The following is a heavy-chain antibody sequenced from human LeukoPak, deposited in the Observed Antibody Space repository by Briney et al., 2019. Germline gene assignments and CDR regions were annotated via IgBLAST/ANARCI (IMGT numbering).Heavy chain of an antibody. CDR2: ISGSGGST. V-gene: IGHV3-23*01. Sequence: GASLRISCAASGFTFSSNAMSWVRQAPGKGLEWVSTISGSGGSTYYADSVKGRFTISRDNSKNTLYLQMNSLRAEDTAVYYCAKANGSGSYYNPWGHYYYGMDVRGQGTTVTVSS. J-gene: IGHJ6*02. D-gene: IGHD3-10*01. CDR1: GFTFSSNA. CDR3: AKANGSGSYYNPWGHYYYGMDV.